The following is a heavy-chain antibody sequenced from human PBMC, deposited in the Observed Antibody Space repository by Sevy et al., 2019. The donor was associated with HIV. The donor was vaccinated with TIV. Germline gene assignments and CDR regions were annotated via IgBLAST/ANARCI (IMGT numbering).Heavy chain of an antibody. J-gene: IGHJ4*02. CDR1: GYSFTAYY. CDR2: INPNSGGT. D-gene: IGHD3-3*01. V-gene: IGHV1-2*02. Sequence: GPSVKVSCKASGYSFTAYYIHWVRQAPGQGLEWVGWINPNSGGTDYAQKFQGRVTMTRDTSINTAYLELSRLRSDDSAVFFCASGHLPTRGGDHRVVVLGLQYWGQGTLVTVSS. CDR3: ASGHLPTRGGDHRVVVLGLQY.